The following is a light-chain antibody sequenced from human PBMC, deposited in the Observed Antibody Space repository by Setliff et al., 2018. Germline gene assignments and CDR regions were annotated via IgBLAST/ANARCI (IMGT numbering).Light chain of an antibody. CDR2: DNN. V-gene: IGLV1-51*01. CDR1: SSNIGNNY. CDR3: GTWGSSLSVYV. Sequence: QSVLTQPPSVSAAPGQKVTISCSGSSSNIGNNYVSWYQQLPGTAPKLLIYDNNKRPSGIPDRFSGSKSGTSATLGITGLQTGDEADYYCGTWGSSLSVYVFGTGTKV. J-gene: IGLJ1*01.